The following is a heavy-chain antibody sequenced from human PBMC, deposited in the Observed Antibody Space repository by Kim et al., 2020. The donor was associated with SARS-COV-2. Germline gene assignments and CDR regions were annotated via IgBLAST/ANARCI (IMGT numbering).Heavy chain of an antibody. CDR2: IWYDGSNK. D-gene: IGHD3-3*01. J-gene: IGHJ6*02. V-gene: IGHV3-33*01. CDR3: ARNYDFWSGNYGMDV. CDR1: GFTFSSYG. Sequence: GGSLRLSCAASGFTFSSYGMHWVRQAPGKGLEWVAVIWYDGSNKYYADSVKGRFTISRYNSKNTLYLQMNSLRAEDTAVYYCARNYDFWSGNYGMDVWGQGTTVTVSS.